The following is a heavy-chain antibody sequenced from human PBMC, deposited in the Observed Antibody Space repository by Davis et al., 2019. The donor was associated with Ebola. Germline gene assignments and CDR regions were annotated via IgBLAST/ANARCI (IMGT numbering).Heavy chain of an antibody. Sequence: SETLSLTCAVSGGSISSSNWWSWVRQPPGKGLEWIGEINHSGSTNYNPSLKSRVTISVDTSKNQFSLKLSSVTAADTAVYYCASGGHYGVPLADYWGQGTLVTVSS. V-gene: IGHV4-4*02. J-gene: IGHJ4*02. CDR1: GGSISSSNW. D-gene: IGHD4-17*01. CDR2: INHSGST. CDR3: ASGGHYGVPLADY.